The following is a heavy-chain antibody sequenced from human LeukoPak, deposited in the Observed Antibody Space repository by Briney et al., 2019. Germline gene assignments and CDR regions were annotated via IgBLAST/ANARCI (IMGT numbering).Heavy chain of an antibody. CDR3: ASDTLYLPNWFDP. V-gene: IGHV1-8*01. Sequence: ASVKVSCKASGYTFTSYDINWVRQATGQGLEWMGWMNPNSGNTGYAQKFQGRVTMTRNTSISTAYMELSSLRSEDTAVYYCASDTLYLPNWFDPWGQGTLVTVSS. CDR2: MNPNSGNT. CDR1: GYTFTSYD. D-gene: IGHD3-10*01. J-gene: IGHJ5*02.